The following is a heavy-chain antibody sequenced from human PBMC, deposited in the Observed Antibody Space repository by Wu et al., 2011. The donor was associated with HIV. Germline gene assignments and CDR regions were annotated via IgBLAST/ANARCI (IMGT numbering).Heavy chain of an antibody. Sequence: QLVQSGAEVREPGSSVKVSCKASGGTLRKYAFSWVRQAPGQGLEWMGGIVPVLGGSNYARRFQGRVTITADESRTTVHMEVRSLRSDDTAVYYCARLTEATNWTRLDYWGQGTLVTVSS. CDR1: GGTLRKYA. CDR2: IVPVLGGS. V-gene: IGHV1-69*01. J-gene: IGHJ4*02. CDR3: ARLTEATNWTRLDY. D-gene: IGHD1-26*01.